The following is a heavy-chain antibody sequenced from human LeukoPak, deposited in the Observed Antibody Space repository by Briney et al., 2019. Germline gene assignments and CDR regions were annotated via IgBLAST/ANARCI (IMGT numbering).Heavy chain of an antibody. CDR2: IYHSGSS. D-gene: IGHD3-22*01. CDR3: ARVIRYYDSSGTLDF. J-gene: IGHJ4*02. Sequence: SETLSLTCSVSGDSISGPTYYWGWIRQPPGKGLEWIGSIYHSGSSHYSPSLKSRVTISIDTSRNQFSLKLSSVTAADTAIYYCARVIRYYDSSGTLDFWGQGSLVTVSS. CDR1: GDSISGPTYY. V-gene: IGHV4-39*07.